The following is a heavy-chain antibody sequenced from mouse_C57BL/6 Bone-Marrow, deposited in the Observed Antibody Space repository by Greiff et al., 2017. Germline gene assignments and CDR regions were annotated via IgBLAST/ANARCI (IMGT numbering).Heavy chain of an antibody. V-gene: IGHV1-39*01. Sequence: VQLQQSGPELVKPGASVKISCKASGYSFTDYNMNWVKQSNGKSLEWIGVINPNYGTTSYNQKFKGKATLTVDPSSSTAYMQLNSLTSEDSAVYYCAKGLYYSNVLDDCGQGTSVTVSS. CDR2: INPNYGTT. CDR1: GYSFTDYN. CDR3: AKGLYYSNVLDD. D-gene: IGHD2-5*01. J-gene: IGHJ4*01.